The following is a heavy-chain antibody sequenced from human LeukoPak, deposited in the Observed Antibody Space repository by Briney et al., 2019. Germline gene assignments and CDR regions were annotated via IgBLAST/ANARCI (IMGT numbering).Heavy chain of an antibody. V-gene: IGHV3-23*01. CDR1: GFTFNSFA. CDR2: VTGHGGST. Sequence: GGSLRLSCAASGFTFNSFAMNWVRQTPGKGLEWVSSVTGHGGSTYIADSVRGRFTISRDNSKNTLFLQMNSLRAEDTAVYYCAKHRNRIVVVTAEFDYWGQGTLVTVSS. CDR3: AKHRNRIVVVTAEFDY. J-gene: IGHJ4*02. D-gene: IGHD2-21*02.